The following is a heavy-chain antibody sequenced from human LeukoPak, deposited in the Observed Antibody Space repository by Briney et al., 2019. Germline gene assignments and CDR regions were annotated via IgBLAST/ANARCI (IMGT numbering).Heavy chain of an antibody. CDR3: ARLFTPRYCSTTTCYWKGWFDP. V-gene: IGHV1-2*02. D-gene: IGHD2-2*01. CDR1: GYTFTGYY. J-gene: IGHJ5*02. CDR2: INPNSGGT. Sequence: ASVKVSCKASGYTFTGYYMHWVRQAPGQGLEWMGWINPNSGGTNYAQKFQGRVTITADESTSTAYMELSSLRSEDTAVYYCARLFTPRYCSTTTCYWKGWFDPWGQGTLVTVSS.